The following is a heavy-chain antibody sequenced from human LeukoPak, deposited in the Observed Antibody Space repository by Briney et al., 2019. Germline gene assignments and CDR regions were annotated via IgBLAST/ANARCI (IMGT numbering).Heavy chain of an antibody. CDR1: GYTFTSYG. V-gene: IGHV1-18*01. CDR3: ARFPYYYGSGSYHYFDY. D-gene: IGHD3-10*01. CDR2: ISAYNGNT. J-gene: IGHJ4*02. Sequence: ASVKVSCKASGYTFTSYGISWVRQAPGQGLEWMGWISAYNGNTNYAQKLQGRVTMTTDTSTSTAYMELRSLRSDDTAVYYCARFPYYYGSGSYHYFDYWGQGTLVTVSS.